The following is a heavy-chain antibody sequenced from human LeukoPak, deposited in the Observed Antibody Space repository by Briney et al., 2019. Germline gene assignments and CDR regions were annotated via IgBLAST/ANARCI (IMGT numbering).Heavy chain of an antibody. CDR1: GFAFSNYR. CDR3: ARDKKSGESSEIDY. Sequence: GGSLRLSCAASGFAFSNYRVHWVRQAPGKGLVWVSRINRDGTITKYADSVKGRFTVSRDNAKNTLNLQMNSLRAEDTAVYYCARDKKSGESSEIDYWGQGTLVTVSS. D-gene: IGHD3-10*01. V-gene: IGHV3-74*03. CDR2: INRDGTIT. J-gene: IGHJ4*02.